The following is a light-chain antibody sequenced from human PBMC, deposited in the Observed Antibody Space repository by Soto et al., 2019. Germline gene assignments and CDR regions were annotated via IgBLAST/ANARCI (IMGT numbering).Light chain of an antibody. V-gene: IGKV1-39*01. CDR1: QSINTY. CDR2: AAS. CDR3: QQSYSTPRIT. J-gene: IGKJ5*01. Sequence: DIQMTQSPSSLSASVGDRVTITCRASQSINTYLNWYQQKPGKAPKLLIYAASSLQSGVPSRFSGSGSGTEFTLTINSLQPEDFSTYYCQQSYSTPRITFGQGTRLEIK.